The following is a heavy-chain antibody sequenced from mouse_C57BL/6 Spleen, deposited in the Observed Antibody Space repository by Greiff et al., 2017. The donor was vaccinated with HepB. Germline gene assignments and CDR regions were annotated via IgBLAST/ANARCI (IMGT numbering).Heavy chain of an antibody. CDR2: ISSGGSYT. CDR1: GFTFSSYG. Sequence: DVKVVESGGDLVKPGGSLKLSCAASGFTFSSYGMSWVRQTPDKRLEWVATISSGGSYTYYPDSVKGRFTISRDNAKNTLYLQMSSLKSEDTAMYYCARGGDSLYYAMDYWGQGTSVTVSS. CDR3: ARGGDSLYYAMDY. J-gene: IGHJ4*01. V-gene: IGHV5-6*02.